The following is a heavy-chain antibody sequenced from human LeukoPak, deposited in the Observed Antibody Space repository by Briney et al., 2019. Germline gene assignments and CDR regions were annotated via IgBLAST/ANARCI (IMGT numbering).Heavy chain of an antibody. V-gene: IGHV3-15*07. Sequence: GGSLRLSCAASGFIVSSDFMNWVRQAPGKGLEWVGRIRSNSDGGTIDYAAPVKGRFTLSRDDSKTTLYLQMNSLQTEDTAVYYCATDFYDSTWGQGTLVTVSS. CDR3: ATDFYDST. D-gene: IGHD3-22*01. CDR2: IRSNSDGGTI. CDR1: GFIVSSDF. J-gene: IGHJ5*02.